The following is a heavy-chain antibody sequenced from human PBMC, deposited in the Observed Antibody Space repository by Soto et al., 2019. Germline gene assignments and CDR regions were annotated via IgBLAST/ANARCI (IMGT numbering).Heavy chain of an antibody. Sequence: PGESLKISCKASGYSFTSYWIGWVRQMPGKGLEWMGIIYPGDSDTRYSPSFQGQVTISADKSISTAYLQWSSLKASDTAMYYCARHSYDFWSGYYTGDYYYYYMDVWGKGTTVTVSS. CDR3: ARHSYDFWSGYYTGDYYYYYMDV. CDR1: GYSFTSYW. J-gene: IGHJ6*03. V-gene: IGHV5-51*01. CDR2: IYPGDSDT. D-gene: IGHD3-3*01.